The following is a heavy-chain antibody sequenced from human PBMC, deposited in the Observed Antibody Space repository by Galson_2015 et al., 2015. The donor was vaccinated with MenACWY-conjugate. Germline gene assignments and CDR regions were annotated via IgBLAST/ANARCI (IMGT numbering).Heavy chain of an antibody. J-gene: IGHJ4*02. V-gene: IGHV3-74*01. CDR2: INSDGSST. CDR3: ARGQDYYDSSGYGPGDY. D-gene: IGHD3-22*01. Sequence: SLRLSCAASGFTFSSYWMHWVRQAPGKGLVWVSRINSDGSSTSYADSVKGRFTISIDNAKNTLYLQMNSLRAEDTAVYYCARGQDYYDSSGYGPGDYWGQGTLVTVSS. CDR1: GFTFSSYW.